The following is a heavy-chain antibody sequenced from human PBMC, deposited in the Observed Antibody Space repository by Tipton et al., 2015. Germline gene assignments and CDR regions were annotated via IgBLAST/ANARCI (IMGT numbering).Heavy chain of an antibody. CDR3: AANGGDWQQLTY. Sequence: TLSLTCGVSGDSISSYNWWSWVRQPPGKGLEWIGEIYHTGTTQYNPSLKGRVTISVDKSKNQFSRRRDSVTAADTAVYYGAANGGDWQQLTYWGQGTLVTVSS. D-gene: IGHD6-13*01. CDR2: IYHTGTT. CDR1: GDSISSYNW. V-gene: IGHV4-4*02. J-gene: IGHJ4*02.